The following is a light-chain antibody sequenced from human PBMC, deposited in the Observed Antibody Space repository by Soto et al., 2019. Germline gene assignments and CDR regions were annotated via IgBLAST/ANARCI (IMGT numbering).Light chain of an antibody. CDR3: QQYNLDPYT. CDR1: QSIVNW. Sequence: DIQMTQSPSTLSASVGDRVIVTCRASQSIVNWLAWYQQKTGKAPKLLISDASKLESGVPSRFSGVGSGTEFTLTISSLQPDDSATYFCQQYNLDPYTFGQGTKLEIK. V-gene: IGKV1-5*01. CDR2: DAS. J-gene: IGKJ2*01.